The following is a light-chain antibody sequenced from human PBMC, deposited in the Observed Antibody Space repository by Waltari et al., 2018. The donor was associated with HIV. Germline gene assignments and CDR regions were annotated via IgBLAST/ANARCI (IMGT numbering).Light chain of an antibody. CDR1: QDITS. CDR3: QHYGNLPSIS. Sequence: DIQLTQSPSSLSVSVGERVTITCRASQDITSLNWYRQKPGKPPELLIYHVSSLASDVPSRFSGSRSETHFSLTIDSLQSADFATYFCQHYGNLPSISFGLGTRLDLK. V-gene: IGKV1-33*01. J-gene: IGKJ5*01. CDR2: HVS.